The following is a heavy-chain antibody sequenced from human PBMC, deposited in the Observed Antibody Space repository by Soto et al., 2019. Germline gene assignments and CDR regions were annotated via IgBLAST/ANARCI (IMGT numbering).Heavy chain of an antibody. D-gene: IGHD2-2*01. CDR2: ISGSGGST. CDR3: SFAPNWTYQLTRY. Sequence: GGSLRLSCAASGFTFSSYAMSWVRQAPGKGLEWVSAISGSGGSTYYADSVKGRFTISRDNSKNTLYLQMSGLKSEDTAVYYCSFAPNWTYQLTRYWGRGTQVTVSS. CDR1: GFTFSSYA. V-gene: IGHV3-23*01. J-gene: IGHJ4*02.